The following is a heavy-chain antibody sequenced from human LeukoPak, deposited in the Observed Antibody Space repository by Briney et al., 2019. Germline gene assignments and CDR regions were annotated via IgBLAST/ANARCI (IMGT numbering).Heavy chain of an antibody. D-gene: IGHD4-17*01. Sequence: GASVKVSCKASGYTFTSYGISWVRQAPGQGLEWMGWISAYNGNTNYAQKLQGRVTMTTDTSTSTAYMELRSLRSDDTAVYYCARDPQTYGRGTEYFQHWGQGTLVTVSS. J-gene: IGHJ1*01. CDR2: ISAYNGNT. CDR3: ARDPQTYGRGTEYFQH. V-gene: IGHV1-18*01. CDR1: GYTFTSYG.